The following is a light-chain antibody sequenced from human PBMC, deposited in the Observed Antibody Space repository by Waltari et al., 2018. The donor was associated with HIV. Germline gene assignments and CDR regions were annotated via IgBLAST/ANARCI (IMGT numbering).Light chain of an antibody. CDR3: SSYITTGTIL. Sequence: QSALTQPASVSGSLGQSITISCIGSSSDIGTYNHVSWYQQYPDKAPLLLIRDVNTRHSGIPFRFSASKSGKTATLTISGLQAEDVADYYCSSYITTGTILFGGGTKVTVL. CDR1: SSDIGTYNH. CDR2: DVN. V-gene: IGLV2-14*03. J-gene: IGLJ3*02.